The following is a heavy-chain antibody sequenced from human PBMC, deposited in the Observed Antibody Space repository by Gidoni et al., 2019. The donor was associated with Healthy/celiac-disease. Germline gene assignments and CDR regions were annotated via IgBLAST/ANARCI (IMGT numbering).Heavy chain of an antibody. CDR1: GSPLRRYA. D-gene: IGHD2-2*02. J-gene: IGHJ4*02. CDR3: ARDHRGYCSSTSCYRTPDRHDY. Sequence: QVQLVESGGGVVQPGGSLRLSCAAHGSPLRRYAMHSVRQAPGKGLGWVAVISYDGSNKYYADSVKGRFTISRDNSKNTLYLQMNSLRAEDTAVYYCARDHRGYCSSTSCYRTPDRHDYWGQGTLVTVSS. V-gene: IGHV3-30-3*01. CDR2: ISYDGSNK.